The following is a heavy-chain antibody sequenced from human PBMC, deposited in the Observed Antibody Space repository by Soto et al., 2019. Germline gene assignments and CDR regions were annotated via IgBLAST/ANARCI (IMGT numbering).Heavy chain of an antibody. J-gene: IGHJ4*02. D-gene: IGHD2-21*02. CDR1: GYTFTSYY. V-gene: IGHV1-46*01. CDR3: ARGGHVVVVTAALDY. Sequence: ASVKVSCKASGYTFTSYYMNWVRQAPGHGLEWLGTINPSGGYTTYAQRFLGRVTMTRDTSTSTLHMELGSLTSDDTAINNGARGGHVVVVTAALDYWGRG. CDR2: INPSGGYT.